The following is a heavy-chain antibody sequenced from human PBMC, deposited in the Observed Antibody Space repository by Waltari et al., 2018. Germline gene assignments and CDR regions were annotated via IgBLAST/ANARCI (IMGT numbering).Heavy chain of an antibody. CDR3: ATHIGDCSSTSCYTFDY. CDR1: GYTLTDLS. CDR2: FDPEDGET. J-gene: IGHJ4*02. V-gene: IGHV1-24*01. D-gene: IGHD2-2*02. Sequence: QVQLVQSGAEVKQPRASVKVSCKVSGYTLTDLSMNWVRQAPGKGLEWMGGFDPEDGETIYAQRFQGRVTMTEDTSTDTAYMELSSLRSEDTAVYYCATHIGDCSSTSCYTFDYWGQGTLVTVSS.